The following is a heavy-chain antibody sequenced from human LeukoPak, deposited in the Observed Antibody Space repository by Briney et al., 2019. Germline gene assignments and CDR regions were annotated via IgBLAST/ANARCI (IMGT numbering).Heavy chain of an antibody. D-gene: IGHD1-26*01. J-gene: IGHJ3*02. V-gene: IGHV1-69*05. CDR2: IIPIFGTA. CDR3: ARDRGIVGAHGAFDI. CDR1: GGTFSSYA. Sequence: GASVKVSCKASGGTFSSYAISWVRQAPGQGLEWMGGIIPIFGTANYAQKFQGRVTITRDTPASTAYMELSSLRSEDTAVYYCARDRGIVGAHGAFDIWGQGTMVTVSS.